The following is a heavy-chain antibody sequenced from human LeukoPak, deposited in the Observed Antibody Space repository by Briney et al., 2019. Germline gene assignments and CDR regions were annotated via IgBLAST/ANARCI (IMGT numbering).Heavy chain of an antibody. CDR1: GYTFTSNY. CDR2: ISPSGGST. CDR3: ARGYLYFDY. J-gene: IGHJ4*02. V-gene: IGHV1-46*01. Sequence: ASVKVSCKAFGYTFTSNYMHWVRQAPGQGPEWMGVISPSGGSTTYAQKFQGRVTLTRDTSISTAYMELSRLRSDDTAVYYCARGYLYFDYWGQGTLVTVSS. D-gene: IGHD5-18*01.